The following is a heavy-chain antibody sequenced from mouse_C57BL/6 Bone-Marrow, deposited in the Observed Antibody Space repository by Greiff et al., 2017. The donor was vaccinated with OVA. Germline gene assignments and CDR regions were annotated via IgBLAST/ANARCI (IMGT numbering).Heavy chain of an antibody. CDR2: IYPRSGNY. CDR3: AREGWFLRGFAY. V-gene: IGHV1-81*01. D-gene: IGHD2-3*01. Sequence: QVQLQQSGAELARPGASVKLSCKASGYTFTSYGISWVKQRPGQGLEWIGEIYPRSGNYYYNEKVKGKATLTADKSSSTAYMELRSLTSEDSAVYFCAREGWFLRGFAYWGQGTLVTVSA. CDR1: GYTFTSYG. J-gene: IGHJ3*01.